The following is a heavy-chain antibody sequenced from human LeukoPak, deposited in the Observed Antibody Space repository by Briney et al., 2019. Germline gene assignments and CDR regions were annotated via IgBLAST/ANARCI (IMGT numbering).Heavy chain of an antibody. Sequence: SETLSLTCAVYGGSFSGYYWSWIRQPPGKGLEWIGEINHSGSTNYNPSLKSRVTISVDTSKNQFSLKLSSVTAADTAFYYCARQYSTNWYDDRGWFDPWGQGTLVTVSS. V-gene: IGHV4-34*01. CDR3: ARQYSTNWYDDRGWFDP. CDR1: GGSFSGYY. D-gene: IGHD6-13*01. J-gene: IGHJ5*02. CDR2: INHSGST.